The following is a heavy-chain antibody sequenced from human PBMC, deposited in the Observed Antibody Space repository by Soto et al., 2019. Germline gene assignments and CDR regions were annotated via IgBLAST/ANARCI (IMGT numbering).Heavy chain of an antibody. CDR3: ARDRAGPGSGSYYNLLPYYYGMDV. V-gene: IGHV1-69*13. Sequence: SVKVSCKASGGTFSSYAISWVRQAPGQGLEWMGGIIPIFGTANYAQKFQGRVTITADESTSTAYMELSSLRSEDTAVYYCARDRAGPGSGSYYNLLPYYYGMDVWGQGTTVTVSS. CDR2: IIPIFGTA. D-gene: IGHD3-10*01. J-gene: IGHJ6*02. CDR1: GGTFSSYA.